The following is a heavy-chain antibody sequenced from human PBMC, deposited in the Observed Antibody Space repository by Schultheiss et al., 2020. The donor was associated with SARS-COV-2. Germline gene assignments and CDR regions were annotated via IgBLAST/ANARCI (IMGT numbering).Heavy chain of an antibody. CDR2: INHSGST. CDR1: GGSISSYY. CDR3: AGVAATPSYAFDI. D-gene: IGHD2-15*01. Sequence: SETLSLTCTVSGGSISSYYWSWIRQPPGKGLEWIGEINHSGSTNYNPSLKSRVTISVDTSKNQFSLKLSSVTAADTAVYYCAGVAATPSYAFDIWGQGTMVTVSS. V-gene: IGHV4-34*01. J-gene: IGHJ3*02.